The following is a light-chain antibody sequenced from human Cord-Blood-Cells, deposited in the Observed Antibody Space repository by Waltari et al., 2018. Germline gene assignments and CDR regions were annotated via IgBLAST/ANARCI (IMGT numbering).Light chain of an antibody. CDR3: CSYAGSSTVV. Sequence: QSALTQSASVSGSPGQSITISCTGTSSDVGSYNLVSWYQQHPGKAPKLMIYEGSKRPSGVSNRCSGSKSGNTASLTISGLQAEDEADYYCCSYAGSSTVVFGGGTKLTVL. CDR2: EGS. J-gene: IGLJ2*01. CDR1: SSDVGSYNL. V-gene: IGLV2-23*01.